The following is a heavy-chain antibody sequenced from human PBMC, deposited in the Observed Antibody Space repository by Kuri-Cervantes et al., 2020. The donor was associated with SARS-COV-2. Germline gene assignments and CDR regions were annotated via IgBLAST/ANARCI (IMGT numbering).Heavy chain of an antibody. Sequence: GESLKISCEASGFTFSSYGMHWVRQALGKGLEWVAVISDDGSNKYYADYVKGRFTISRDNSKNTLYLQMNSLRAEDTAVYYCAKAKTTVTTFDYWGQGTLVPSPQ. CDR1: GFTFSSYG. J-gene: IGHJ4*02. V-gene: IGHV3-30*18. D-gene: IGHD4-17*01. CDR2: ISDDGSNK. CDR3: AKAKTTVTTFDY.